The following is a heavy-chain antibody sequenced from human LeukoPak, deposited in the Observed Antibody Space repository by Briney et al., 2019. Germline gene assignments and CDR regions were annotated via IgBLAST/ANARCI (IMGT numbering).Heavy chain of an antibody. Sequence: GGSLRLSCAASGFTFSGSAMHWVRQASGKGLEWVGRIRSKANSYATAYAASVKGRFTISRDDSKNTAYLQMNSLKTEDTAVYYCTTNYDSSGYPREFDYWGQGTLVTVSP. J-gene: IGHJ4*02. D-gene: IGHD3-22*01. CDR3: TTNYDSSGYPREFDY. CDR1: GFTFSGSA. CDR2: IRSKANSYAT. V-gene: IGHV3-73*01.